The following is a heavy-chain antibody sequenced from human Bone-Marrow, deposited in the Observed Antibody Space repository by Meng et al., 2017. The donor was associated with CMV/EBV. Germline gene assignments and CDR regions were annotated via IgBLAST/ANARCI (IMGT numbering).Heavy chain of an antibody. D-gene: IGHD3-3*01. J-gene: IGHJ6*02. CDR2: IYYSGST. Sequence: SETLSLTCTVSGGSISSYYWSWIRQPPGKGLEWIGYIYYSGSTNYNPSLKSRVTISVDTSKNQFSLKLSSVTAADTAVYYCARDRYYDFWSGPSQGMDVWGQGTTATVPS. V-gene: IGHV4-59*01. CDR1: GGSISSYY. CDR3: ARDRYYDFWSGPSQGMDV.